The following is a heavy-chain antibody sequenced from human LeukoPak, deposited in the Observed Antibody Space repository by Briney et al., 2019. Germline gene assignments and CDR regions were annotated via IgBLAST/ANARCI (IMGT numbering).Heavy chain of an antibody. V-gene: IGHV3-33*08. CDR2: IWYDGSNK. Sequence: GGSLRLSCAASGFTFSSYGMHWVRQAPGKGLEWVAVIWYDGSNKYYADSVKGRFTISRDNSKNTLYLQMNSLRAEDTAVYYCARESYDFWSGYPSYYYYGMDVWGQGTTVTVSS. CDR3: ARESYDFWSGYPSYYYYGMDV. J-gene: IGHJ6*02. D-gene: IGHD3-3*01. CDR1: GFTFSSYG.